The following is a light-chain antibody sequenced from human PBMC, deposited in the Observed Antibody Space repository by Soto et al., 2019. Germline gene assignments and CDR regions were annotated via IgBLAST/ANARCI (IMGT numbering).Light chain of an antibody. J-gene: IGLJ1*01. CDR1: SSDVGGYNY. V-gene: IGLV2-14*01. CDR3: SSYTSSSTRV. CDR2: AVT. Sequence: QSALTQPASVSGSPGQSIAISCTGSSSDVGGYNYVSWYQQHPGKAPQLIIYAVTNRPSGVSNRFSGSKSGNTASLTISGLQAEDEADYYCSSYTSSSTRVFGTGTKVTVL.